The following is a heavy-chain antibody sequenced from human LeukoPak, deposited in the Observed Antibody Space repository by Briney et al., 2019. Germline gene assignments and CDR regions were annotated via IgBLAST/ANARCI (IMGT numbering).Heavy chain of an antibody. D-gene: IGHD3-10*01. CDR1: GGSFGGYY. Sequence: PSETLSLTCTVYGGSFGGYYWSWIRQPPGKGLEWIGEINYSGSINYSPSLKSRVTISVDTSKNQFSLKVSSVTAADTAVYYCARRKWFAEGEDYWGRGTLVTVSS. CDR3: ARRKWFAEGEDY. J-gene: IGHJ4*02. CDR2: INYSGSI. V-gene: IGHV4-34*01.